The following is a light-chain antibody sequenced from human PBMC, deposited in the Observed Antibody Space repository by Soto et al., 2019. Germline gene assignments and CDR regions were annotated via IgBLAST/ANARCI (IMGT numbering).Light chain of an antibody. V-gene: IGKV3-15*01. Sequence: EIVMTQSPATLSVSPGERATLSCRADQSIRSNLAWYQQKPGQAPRVLIYGASTRATGIPDRFSGSGSGTEFTLTISSLQSEDFAVYYWQQYNNWPPSTFGGGTKVEIK. J-gene: IGKJ4*01. CDR1: QSIRSN. CDR3: QQYNNWPPST. CDR2: GAS.